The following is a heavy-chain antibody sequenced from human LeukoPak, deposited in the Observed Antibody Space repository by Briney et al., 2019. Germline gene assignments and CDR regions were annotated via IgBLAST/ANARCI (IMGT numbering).Heavy chain of an antibody. J-gene: IGHJ4*02. CDR2: INSDGSST. CDR3: AREASSSYGY. V-gene: IGHV3-74*01. Sequence: GGSLRLSCAASGFTFDDYGMSWVRQAPGKGLVWVSRINSDGSSTSYADSVKGRFTISRDNAKNTLYLQMNSLRAEDTAVYYCAREASSSYGYWGQGTLVTVSS. D-gene: IGHD6-6*01. CDR1: GFTFDDYG.